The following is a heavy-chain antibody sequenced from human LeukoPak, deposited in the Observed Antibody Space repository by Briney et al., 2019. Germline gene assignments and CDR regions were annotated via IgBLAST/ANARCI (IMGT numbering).Heavy chain of an antibody. J-gene: IGHJ4*02. CDR2: INHSGST. Sequence: SETLSLTCTVSGGSMSGYYWSWIRQPPGKGLEWIGEINHSGSTNYNPSLGSRVTISVDTSKNHFSLKLGSVTAADTAVYYCASGQYYDLWSGYYVDWGQGTLVTVSA. CDR3: ASGQYYDLWSGYYVD. CDR1: GGSMSGYY. D-gene: IGHD3-3*01. V-gene: IGHV4-34*01.